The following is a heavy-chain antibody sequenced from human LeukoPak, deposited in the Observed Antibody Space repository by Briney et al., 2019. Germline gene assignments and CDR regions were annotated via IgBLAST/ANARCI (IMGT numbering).Heavy chain of an antibody. CDR1: GFTFSSYG. CDR2: ISGSGGST. Sequence: SGGSLRLSCAASGFTFSSYGMSWVRQAPGKGLEWVSAISGSGGSTYYADSVKGRFTISRDNSKNTLYLQMNSLRAEDTAVYYCAKLTNPAAAASNWFDPWGQGTLVTVSS. D-gene: IGHD6-13*01. CDR3: AKLTNPAAAASNWFDP. V-gene: IGHV3-23*01. J-gene: IGHJ5*02.